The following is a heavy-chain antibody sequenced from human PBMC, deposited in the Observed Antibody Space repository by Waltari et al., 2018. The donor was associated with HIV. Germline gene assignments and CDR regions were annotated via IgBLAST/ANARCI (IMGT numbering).Heavy chain of an antibody. CDR2: ISWNNGVI. Sequence: EVRLVESGGGLVQPGRSLRLSCVASGFRFDDFAMHWVRQAPGKGLEWVSGISWNNGVIGYADSVKGRFTVSRDNAKNSLYLEMDSLRPEDTALYFCAKDISSSPPSRFDYWGQGTLVTVSS. CDR1: GFRFDDFA. J-gene: IGHJ4*02. D-gene: IGHD2-2*01. V-gene: IGHV3-9*01. CDR3: AKDISSSPPSRFDY.